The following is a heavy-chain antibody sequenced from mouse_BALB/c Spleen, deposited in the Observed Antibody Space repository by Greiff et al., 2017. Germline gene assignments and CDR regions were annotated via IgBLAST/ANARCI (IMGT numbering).Heavy chain of an antibody. D-gene: IGHD1-2*01. V-gene: IGHV5-6-2*01. Sequence: DVKLVESGGGLVKLGGSLKLSCAASGFTFSSYYMSWVRQTPEKGLELVAAINSNGGSTYYPDTVKGRFTISRDNAKNTLYLQMSSLKSEDTALYYCARGGLRLAMDYWGQGTSVTVSS. J-gene: IGHJ4*01. CDR3: ARGGLRLAMDY. CDR1: GFTFSSYY. CDR2: INSNGGST.